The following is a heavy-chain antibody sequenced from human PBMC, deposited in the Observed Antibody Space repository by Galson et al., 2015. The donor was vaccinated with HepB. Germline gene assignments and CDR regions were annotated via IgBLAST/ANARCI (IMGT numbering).Heavy chain of an antibody. Sequence: SLRLSCAASGFTFSSYAMSWVRQAPGKGLEWVSAISGSGGSTYYADSVKGRFTISRDNSKNTLYLQMNSLRAEDTAVYYCAKFLTVTTLVDYWGQGTLVTVSS. CDR3: AKFLTVTTLVDY. CDR2: ISGSGGST. CDR1: GFTFSSYA. J-gene: IGHJ4*02. V-gene: IGHV3-23*01. D-gene: IGHD4-11*01.